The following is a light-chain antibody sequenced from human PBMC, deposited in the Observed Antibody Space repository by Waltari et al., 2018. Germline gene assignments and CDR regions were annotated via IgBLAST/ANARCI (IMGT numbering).Light chain of an antibody. CDR2: WAS. V-gene: IGKV4-1*01. CDR3: QQYFVTPFT. Sequence: DIVMTQSPDSLAVSLGERATINCKSSQSIMYSSNNQNFLAWYQKKPGHPPKLLIYWASTRQSGVPDRVTGSWSGTDFTRTISSLQAEDVAVYYCQQYFVTPFTFGPGTRVEIK. J-gene: IGKJ3*01. CDR1: QSIMYSSNNQNF.